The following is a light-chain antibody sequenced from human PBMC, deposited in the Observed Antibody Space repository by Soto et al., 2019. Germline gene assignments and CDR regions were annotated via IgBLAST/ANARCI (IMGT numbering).Light chain of an antibody. J-gene: IGLJ1*01. V-gene: IGLV1-40*01. CDR1: SSNIGAGYD. CDR3: QSYDSRLSGYV. CDR2: GNS. Sequence: QSVLTQPPSVSGAPGQRVTISCTGSSSNIGAGYDVHWYQQLPGTAPKLLIYGNSNRPSGVPDRVSGSKSGTSASLAITGLQAEDEADYSCQSYDSRLSGYVFGTGTKVTVL.